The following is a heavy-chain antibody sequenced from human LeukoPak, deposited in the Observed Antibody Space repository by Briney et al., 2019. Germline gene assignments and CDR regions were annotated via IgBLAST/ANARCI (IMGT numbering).Heavy chain of an antibody. CDR2: INHSGST. D-gene: IGHD3-16*02. CDR1: GGSFSGYY. V-gene: IGHV4-34*01. J-gene: IGHJ4*02. Sequence: SETLSLTCAVYGGSFSGYYWSWIRQPPGKGLEWIGEINHSGSTNYNPSLKSRVTISVDTSKNQFSLKLSSVTAADTAVYYCARRGMNVWGSYRYTFGYWGQGTLVTVSS. CDR3: ARRGMNVWGSYRYTFGY.